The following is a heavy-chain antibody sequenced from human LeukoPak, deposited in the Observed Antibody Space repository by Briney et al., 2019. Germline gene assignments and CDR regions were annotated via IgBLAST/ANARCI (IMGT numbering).Heavy chain of an antibody. CDR2: IYTSGST. CDR1: GGSISSYY. J-gene: IGHJ6*03. CDR3: ARQGATALDYYYYYMDV. Sequence: PSETLSLTCTVSGGSISSYYWSWIRQPAGKGLEWIGRIYTSGSTNYNPSLKSRVTISVDKSKNQFSLKLSSVTAADTAVYYCARQGATALDYYYYYMDVWGKGTTVTVYS. D-gene: IGHD1-26*01. V-gene: IGHV4-4*07.